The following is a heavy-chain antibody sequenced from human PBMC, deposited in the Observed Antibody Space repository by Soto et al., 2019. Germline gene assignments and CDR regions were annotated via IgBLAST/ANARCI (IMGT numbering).Heavy chain of an antibody. CDR1: GDTFSFYS. D-gene: IGHD3-10*01. J-gene: IGHJ4*02. CDR2: VNPILSLS. CDR3: ATSYGSGYRAFDY. V-gene: IGHV1-69*02. Sequence: QVQLVQSGAEVKRPGSSVKVSCKASGDTFSFYSINWVRQAPGLGLEWMGRVNPILSLSNYAQRFQGRVTMTADKSTSTAYMVLSRLTSEATAIFYCATSYGSGYRAFDYWGQGAQVIV.